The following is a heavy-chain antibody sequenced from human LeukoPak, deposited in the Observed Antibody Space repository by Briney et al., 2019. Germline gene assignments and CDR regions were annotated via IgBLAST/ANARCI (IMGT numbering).Heavy chain of an antibody. CDR2: IWYDGSNK. Sequence: GRSLRLSCAASGFTFSSYGMHWVRQAPGKGLEWVAVIWYDGSNKYYADSVKGRFTISRDNSKNTLYLQMDSLRAEDTAVYYCARDSEKNYYYYYMDVWGKGTTVTVSS. J-gene: IGHJ6*03. CDR3: ARDSEKNYYYYYMDV. CDR1: GFTFSSYG. V-gene: IGHV3-33*01.